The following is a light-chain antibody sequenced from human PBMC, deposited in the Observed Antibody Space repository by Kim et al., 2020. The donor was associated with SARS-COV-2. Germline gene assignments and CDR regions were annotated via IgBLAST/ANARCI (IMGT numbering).Light chain of an antibody. CDR3: NSLTATNTLV. J-gene: IGLJ3*02. V-gene: IGLV2-14*03. Sequence: QSALTQPASVSGSPGQSITISCAGTSSDVGGYKYVSWFQQHSGKAPKLIIYDVSDRPSGVSNRFSGSKSGNTAFLTISGLQAEDEADYYCNSLTATNTLVFGGGTRLTVL. CDR1: SSDVGGYKY. CDR2: DVS.